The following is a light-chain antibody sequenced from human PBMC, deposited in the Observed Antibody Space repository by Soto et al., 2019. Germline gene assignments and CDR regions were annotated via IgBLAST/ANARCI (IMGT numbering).Light chain of an antibody. Sequence: DIQMTQSPSSLSASVGDRVTITCRASQSISTFLNWYQQRPGKAPELLIYAASNLQSGVPSRFSGSGSGTDFALTISSLQPEDSATYYCQQSYRIPPWTFGQGTKVEIK. CDR3: QQSYRIPPWT. J-gene: IGKJ1*01. CDR1: QSISTF. V-gene: IGKV1-39*01. CDR2: AAS.